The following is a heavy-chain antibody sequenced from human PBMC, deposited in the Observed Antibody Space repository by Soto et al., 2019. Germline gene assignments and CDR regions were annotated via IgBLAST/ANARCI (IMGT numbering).Heavy chain of an antibody. Sequence: SETQSLPCTVSGGSISSGGCCRSWIRQHPGKGLEWIGETDHSGTTNYNPSLKSRVTISVDKSKNQFSLRLSSVTAADTAVYYCARDLSASFIEYGLDVWGQGTTVTVSS. D-gene: IGHD6-6*01. CDR2: TDHSGTT. J-gene: IGHJ6*02. CDR3: ARDLSASFIEYGLDV. CDR1: GGSISSGGCC. V-gene: IGHV4-39*07.